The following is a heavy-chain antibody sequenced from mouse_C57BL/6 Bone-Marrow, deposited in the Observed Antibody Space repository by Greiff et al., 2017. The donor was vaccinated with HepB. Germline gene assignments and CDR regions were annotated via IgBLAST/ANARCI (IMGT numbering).Heavy chain of an antibody. CDR2: ISSGGSYT. CDR1: GFTFSSYG. CDR3: ARDGYYVDYYFDY. D-gene: IGHD2-3*01. V-gene: IGHV5-6*01. Sequence: EVKLMESGGDLVKPGGSLKLSCAASGFTFSSYGMSWVRQTPDKRLEWVATISSGGSYTYYPDSVKGRFTISRDNAKNTLYLQMSSLKSEDTAMYYCARDGYYVDYYFDYWGQGTTLTVSS. J-gene: IGHJ2*01.